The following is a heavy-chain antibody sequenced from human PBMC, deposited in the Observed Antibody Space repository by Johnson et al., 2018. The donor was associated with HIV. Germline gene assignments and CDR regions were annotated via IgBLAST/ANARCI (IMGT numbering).Heavy chain of an antibody. CDR2: ISYDGSNK. CDR3: ARDNGYYYDSSGSRNAFDI. CDR1: GFAVSSNY. J-gene: IGHJ3*02. D-gene: IGHD3-22*01. V-gene: IGHV3-30-3*01. Sequence: QVQLVESGGGLVRPGGSLRLSCAASGFAVSSNYMNWVRQAPGKGLEWVAVISYDGSNKYYADSVKGRFTISRDNSKNTLYLQMNSLRAEDTAVYYCARDNGYYYDSSGSRNAFDIWGQGTMVTVSS.